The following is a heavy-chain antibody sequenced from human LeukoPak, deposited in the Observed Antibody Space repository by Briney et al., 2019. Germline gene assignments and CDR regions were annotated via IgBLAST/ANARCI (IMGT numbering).Heavy chain of an antibody. Sequence: GGSPRLSRAASGFTFSSYAMHWVRQAPGKGLEWVAVISYDGSTKYYTDSVKGRFTISRDNSKNTLFLQMNSLRAEDAALYFCARVRSTTCLDYWGQGALVTVSS. CDR1: GFTFSSYA. CDR3: ARVRSTTCLDY. D-gene: IGHD6-13*01. J-gene: IGHJ4*02. CDR2: ISYDGSTK. V-gene: IGHV3-30*10.